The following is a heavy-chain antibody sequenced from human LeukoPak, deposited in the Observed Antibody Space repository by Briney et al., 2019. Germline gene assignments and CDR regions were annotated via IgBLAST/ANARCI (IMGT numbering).Heavy chain of an antibody. J-gene: IGHJ4*02. CDR3: ARDHSYGDPLYY. CDR1: GYTFTSYG. CDR2: ISAYNGNT. D-gene: IGHD4-17*01. Sequence: ASVKVSCKASGYTFTSYGISWVRQAPGQGLEWMGWISAYNGNTNYAQKLQGRVTMTTDTSTSTAYMELRSLRSGDTAVYYCARDHSYGDPLYYWGQGTLVTVSS. V-gene: IGHV1-18*01.